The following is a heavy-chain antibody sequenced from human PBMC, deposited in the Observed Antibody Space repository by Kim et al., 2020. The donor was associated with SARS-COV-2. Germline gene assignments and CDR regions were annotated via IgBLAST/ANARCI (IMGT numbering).Heavy chain of an antibody. CDR1: GGTFSSYA. CDR3: AREVGAGLGVYFDY. CDR2: IIPIFGTA. D-gene: IGHD1-26*01. J-gene: IGHJ4*02. V-gene: IGHV1-69*13. Sequence: SVKVSCKASGGTFSSYAISWVRQAPGQGLEWMGGIIPIFGTANYAQKFQGRVTITADESTSTAYMELSSLRSEDTAVYYCAREVGAGLGVYFDYWGQGTLVTVSS.